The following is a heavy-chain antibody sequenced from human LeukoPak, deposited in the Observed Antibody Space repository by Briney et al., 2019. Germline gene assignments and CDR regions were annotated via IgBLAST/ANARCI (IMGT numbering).Heavy chain of an antibody. V-gene: IGHV1-8*01. CDR2: MNPNSGNT. J-gene: IGHJ5*02. D-gene: IGHD2-15*01. Sequence: ASVKVSCKASGYTFTSYDINWVRQATGQGLEWMGWMNPNSGNTGYAQKFQGRVTMTRNTSISTAYMELSSLRSEDTAVYYCARGSRRGIVVVVAATGGFDPWGQGTLVTVSS. CDR3: ARGSRRGIVVVVAATGGFDP. CDR1: GYTFTSYD.